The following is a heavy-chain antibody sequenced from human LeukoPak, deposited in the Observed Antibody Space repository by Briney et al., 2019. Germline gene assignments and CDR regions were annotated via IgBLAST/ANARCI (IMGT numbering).Heavy chain of an antibody. CDR3: ARALAGRLYYYMDV. V-gene: IGHV3-7*01. Sequence: PGGSLRLSCAASGFTFSSYWMSWVRQAPGKGLEWVANIKQDGSEKYYVDSVKGRFTISRDNAKNSLYLQMNSLRAEDTAVYYCARALAGRLYYYMDVWGKGTTVTVSS. CDR1: GFTFSSYW. J-gene: IGHJ6*03. CDR2: IKQDGSEK. D-gene: IGHD1-26*01.